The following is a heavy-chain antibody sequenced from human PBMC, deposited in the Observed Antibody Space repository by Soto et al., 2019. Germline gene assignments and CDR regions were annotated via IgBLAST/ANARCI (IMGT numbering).Heavy chain of an antibody. V-gene: IGHV1-69*13. Sequence: SVKVSCKASGGTFSRYRFNWVRQARGQGLEWLGGIVPIYRTADYAQKFQGRVTITADESTRTVYMELSSLKSQDTALYYCARDSGAKLSSSWGQGTLVTVSS. CDR2: IVPIYRTA. CDR3: ARDSGAKLSSS. CDR1: GGTFSRYR. D-gene: IGHD6-13*01. J-gene: IGHJ4*02.